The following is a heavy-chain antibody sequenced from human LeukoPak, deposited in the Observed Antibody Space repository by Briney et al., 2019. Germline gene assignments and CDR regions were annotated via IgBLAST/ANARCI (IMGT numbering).Heavy chain of an antibody. V-gene: IGHV3-30-3*01. D-gene: IGHD3-10*01. CDR3: AKDDSGSGYFPDY. J-gene: IGHJ4*02. CDR2: ISYDGSNK. CDR1: GFTFSSYA. Sequence: GRSLRLSCAASGFTFSSYAMHWVRQAPGKGLEWVAVISYDGSNKYYADSVKGRFTISRDNSKNTLYLQMNSLRAEDTAVYYCAKDDSGSGYFPDYWGQGTLVTVSS.